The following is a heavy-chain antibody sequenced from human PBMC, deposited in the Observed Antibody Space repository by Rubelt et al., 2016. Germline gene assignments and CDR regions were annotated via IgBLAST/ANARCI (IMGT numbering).Heavy chain of an antibody. CDR2: FDYSGST. Sequence: QLQLQESGPGLVKPSETLSLTCTVSGGSISSSSYSWGWIRQPPGKGLEWIGSFDYSGSTYYNPSLKSRVTISVDTSKNQCSLKRSSVTAADTAVDYCARGRLGYGMDVWGQGTTVTVSS. J-gene: IGHJ6*02. D-gene: IGHD3-16*01. V-gene: IGHV4-39*07. CDR3: ARGRLGYGMDV. CDR1: GGSISSSSYS.